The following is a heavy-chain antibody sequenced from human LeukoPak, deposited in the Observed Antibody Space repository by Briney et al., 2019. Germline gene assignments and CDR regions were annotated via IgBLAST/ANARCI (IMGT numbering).Heavy chain of an antibody. V-gene: IGHV1-69*04. CDR2: IIPILGIA. CDR3: ARAGRGIVGATAIDAFDI. J-gene: IGHJ3*02. D-gene: IGHD1-26*01. Sequence: GASVKASCKASGGTFSSYAISWVRQAPGQGLEWMGRIIPILGIANYAQKFQGRVTITADKSTSTAYMELSSLRSEDTAVYYCARAGRGIVGATAIDAFDIWGQGTMVTVSS. CDR1: GGTFSSYA.